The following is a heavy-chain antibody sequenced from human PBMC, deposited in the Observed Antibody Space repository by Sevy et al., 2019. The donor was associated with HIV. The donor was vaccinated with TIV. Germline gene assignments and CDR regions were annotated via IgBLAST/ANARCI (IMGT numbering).Heavy chain of an antibody. CDR1: GFTFSSYA. J-gene: IGHJ4*02. Sequence: GGSLRLSCAASGFTFSSYAMHWVRQAPGKGLEWVAFISYDGSNKYYADSVKGRFTISRDNYKNTLYLQMNSLRAEDTAVYYCAREPNYSSSWYYFDYWGQGTLVTVSS. CDR3: AREPNYSSSWYYFDY. CDR2: ISYDGSNK. D-gene: IGHD6-13*01. V-gene: IGHV3-30*04.